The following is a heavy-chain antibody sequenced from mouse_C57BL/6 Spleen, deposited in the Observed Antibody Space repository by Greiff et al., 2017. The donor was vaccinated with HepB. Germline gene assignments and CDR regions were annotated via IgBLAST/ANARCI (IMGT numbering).Heavy chain of an antibody. V-gene: IGHV5-6*01. Sequence: EVQRVESGGDLVKPGGSLKLSCAASGFTFSSYGMSWVRQTPDKRLEWVATISSGGSYTYYPDSVKGRFTISRDNAKNTLYLQMSSLKSEDTAMYYCARQIGSSLYYAMDYWGQGTSVTVSS. CDR2: ISSGGSYT. CDR1: GFTFSSYG. CDR3: ARQIGSSLYYAMDY. D-gene: IGHD1-1*01. J-gene: IGHJ4*01.